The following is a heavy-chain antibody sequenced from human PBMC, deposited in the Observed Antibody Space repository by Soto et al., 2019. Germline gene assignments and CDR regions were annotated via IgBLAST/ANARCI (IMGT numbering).Heavy chain of an antibody. Sequence: PSETLSLTCTVSGGSISSYYWSWIRQPPGKGLEWIGSIYYSGSTNYSPSPKSRVTISVDTSKNQFSLKLSSVTAADTAVYYCARTYGDYVFDYWGQGTLVTVSS. CDR1: GGSISSYY. V-gene: IGHV4-59*01. J-gene: IGHJ4*02. CDR2: IYYSGST. D-gene: IGHD4-17*01. CDR3: ARTYGDYVFDY.